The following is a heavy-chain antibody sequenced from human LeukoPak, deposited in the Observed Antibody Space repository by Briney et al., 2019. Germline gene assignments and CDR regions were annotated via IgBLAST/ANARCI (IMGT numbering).Heavy chain of an antibody. CDR1: GFTFSSYA. CDR2: ISGSGSST. CDR3: ARISLAPSDNFDS. D-gene: IGHD1-1*01. Sequence: PGGSLRLSCAASGFTFSSYAMSWVRQAPGKGLEWVSAISGSGSSTHYADSVKGRFTISRDNSNNTLYLQMNSLRAEDTAVYYCARISLAPSDNFDSWGQGTLVTVSS. J-gene: IGHJ4*02. V-gene: IGHV3-23*01.